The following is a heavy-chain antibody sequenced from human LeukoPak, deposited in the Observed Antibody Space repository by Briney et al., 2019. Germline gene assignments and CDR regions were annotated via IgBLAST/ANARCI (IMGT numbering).Heavy chain of an antibody. D-gene: IGHD3-9*01. CDR1: GGTFSSYA. Sequence: ASVKVSCKASGGTFSSYAISWVRQAPGQGLEWMGGIIPIFGTANYAQKFQGRVTITADKSTSTAYMELSSLRSEDTAVYYCARVDDYDIYAFDIWGQGTMVTVSS. CDR2: IIPIFGTA. V-gene: IGHV1-69*06. J-gene: IGHJ3*02. CDR3: ARVDDYDIYAFDI.